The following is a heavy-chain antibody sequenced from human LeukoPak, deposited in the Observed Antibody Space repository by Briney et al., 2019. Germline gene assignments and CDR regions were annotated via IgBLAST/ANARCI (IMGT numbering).Heavy chain of an antibody. CDR3: ARETRGAIDY. J-gene: IGHJ4*02. CDR2: ISSSSSYT. Sequence: PGGSLRLSCAASGFTFSDYYMSWIRQAPGKGLEWVSYISSSSSYTNYTDSVEGRFTISRDNAKNSLYLQMNSLRAGDTAVYYCARETRGAIDYWGQGTLVTVSS. V-gene: IGHV3-11*05. CDR1: GFTFSDYY. D-gene: IGHD3-10*01.